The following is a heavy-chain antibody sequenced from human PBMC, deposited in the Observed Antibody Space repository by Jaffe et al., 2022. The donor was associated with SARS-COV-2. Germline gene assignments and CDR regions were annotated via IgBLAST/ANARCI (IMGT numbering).Heavy chain of an antibody. Sequence: EVQLVESGGDLVQPGGSLRLSCAASGFTFSTYWMSWVRQAPGKGLEWVASIKEDGSDKYYVDSLKGRFTISRDNAKNSLFLQMNSVRVEDTAVYYCARDTYRFFDYWGQGTLVTVSS. CDR2: IKEDGSDK. V-gene: IGHV3-7*01. J-gene: IGHJ4*02. CDR1: GFTFSTYW. D-gene: IGHD3-3*01. CDR3: ARDTYRFFDY.